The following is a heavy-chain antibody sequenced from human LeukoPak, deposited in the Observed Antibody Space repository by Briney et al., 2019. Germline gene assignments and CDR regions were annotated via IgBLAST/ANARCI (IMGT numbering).Heavy chain of an antibody. V-gene: IGHV1-24*01. CDR2: FDPEDGET. CDR1: GYTLTELS. Sequence: ASVKVSCKVSGYTLTELSMHWVRQAPGKGLEWMGGFDPEDGETIYAQKFQGRVTMTEDTSTDTAYMELSSLRSEDTAVYYCARSGQKPVSDFWSGYYKAEGDYWGQGTLVTVSS. CDR3: ARSGQKPVSDFWSGYYKAEGDY. D-gene: IGHD3-3*01. J-gene: IGHJ4*02.